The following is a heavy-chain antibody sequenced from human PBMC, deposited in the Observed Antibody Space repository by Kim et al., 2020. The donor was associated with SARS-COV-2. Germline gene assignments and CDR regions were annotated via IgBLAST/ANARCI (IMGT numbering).Heavy chain of an antibody. V-gene: IGHV5-10-1*01. D-gene: IGHD3-3*01. CDR2: IDPSDSYT. Sequence: GESLKISCKGSGYSFTSYWISWVRQMPGKGLEWMGRIDPSDSYTNYSPSFQGHVTISADKSISTAYLQWSSLKASDTAMYYCARGGQNYDFWSGYYTRDNWFDPWGQGTLVTVSS. J-gene: IGHJ5*02. CDR1: GYSFTSYW. CDR3: ARGGQNYDFWSGYYTRDNWFDP.